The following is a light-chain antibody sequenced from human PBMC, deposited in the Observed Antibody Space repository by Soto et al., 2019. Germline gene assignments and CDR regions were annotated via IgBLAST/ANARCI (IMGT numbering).Light chain of an antibody. V-gene: IGLV1-47*01. Sequence: QLVLIQPPSASGTPGQRVTISCSGSSSNIGSNYVYWYQQLPGTAPKLLIYRNNQRPSGVPDRFSGSKSGTSASLAISGLRSEDEADYYCAAWDDSLSSVVFGGGTKLTVL. CDR1: SSNIGSNY. J-gene: IGLJ2*01. CDR3: AAWDDSLSSVV. CDR2: RNN.